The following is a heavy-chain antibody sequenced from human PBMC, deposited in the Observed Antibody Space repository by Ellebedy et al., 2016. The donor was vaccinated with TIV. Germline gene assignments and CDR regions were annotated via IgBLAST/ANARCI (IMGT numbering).Heavy chain of an antibody. CDR2: IWSDGSEK. D-gene: IGHD3-16*01. Sequence: GESLKISCAASGFTFSDFHMHWVRQAPGGGLQWVALIWSDGSEKYFADSVRGRFTVSRDNSKNVMFLQMNSLRADDTEEYFCAIEDLGGRGDMDFWGQGTTVIVSS. CDR3: AIEDLGGRGDMDF. CDR1: GFTFSDFH. V-gene: IGHV3-33*01. J-gene: IGHJ6*02.